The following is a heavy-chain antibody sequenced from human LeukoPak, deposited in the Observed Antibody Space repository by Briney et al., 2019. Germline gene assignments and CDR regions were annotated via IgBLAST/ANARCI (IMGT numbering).Heavy chain of an antibody. D-gene: IGHD1-7*01. J-gene: IGHJ6*03. CDR1: GGSISGYY. CDR2: IYYSGST. Sequence: SETLSLTCTVSGGSISGYYWNWIRQPPGKGLEWIGYIYYSGSTNYNPSLKSRVTISVDTSKNQFSLKLTSVTAADSAVYYCARAVETETTDYYYMDVWGKGTTVTVSS. V-gene: IGHV4-59*01. CDR3: ARAVETETTDYYYMDV.